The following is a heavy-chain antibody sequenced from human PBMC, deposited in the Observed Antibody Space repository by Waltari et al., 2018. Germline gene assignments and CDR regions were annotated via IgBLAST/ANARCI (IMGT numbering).Heavy chain of an antibody. CDR2: INHGGTT. V-gene: IGHV4-34*01. CDR1: GASLRNYF. D-gene: IGHD5-18*01. J-gene: IGHJ4*02. CDR3: ARGYSNGYGPGDS. Sequence: QVHLQQWRAGLVKPSETLSLTCAVYGASLRNYFWSWLRQPPGKGLEWIGEINHGGTTNYNPSLKSRVTISVDTSKSQFSLRLRSVTAADTAVYYCARGYSNGYGPGDSWGQGTLVTVSS.